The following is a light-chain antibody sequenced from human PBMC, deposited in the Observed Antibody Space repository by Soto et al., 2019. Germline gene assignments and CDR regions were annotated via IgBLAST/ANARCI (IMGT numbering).Light chain of an antibody. Sequence: IVMTQSPSTLSVSRVEIATLSFRASQSVSSNLAWYQQKPGQAPMLLIYGASTRATGIPARFSGSGSGTEFTLTISSLQSEDFAVYYCQQYNNWPPITFGQGTRLEIK. J-gene: IGKJ5*01. CDR3: QQYNNWPPIT. V-gene: IGKV3-15*01. CDR2: GAS. CDR1: QSVSSN.